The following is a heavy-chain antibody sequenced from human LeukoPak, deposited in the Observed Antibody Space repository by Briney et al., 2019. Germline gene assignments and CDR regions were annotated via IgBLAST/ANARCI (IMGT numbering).Heavy chain of an antibody. J-gene: IGHJ4*02. D-gene: IGHD6-6*01. Sequence: SETLSLTCTVSGGSISSGRYYWSWIRQHPGKGLEWIGYIYYSGSTYYNPSLKSRVTISVDTSKNQFSLKLSSVTAADTAVYYCARDGLGSSGFDYWGQGTLVTVSS. CDR2: IYYSGST. CDR3: ARDGLGSSGFDY. V-gene: IGHV4-31*03. CDR1: GGSISSGRYY.